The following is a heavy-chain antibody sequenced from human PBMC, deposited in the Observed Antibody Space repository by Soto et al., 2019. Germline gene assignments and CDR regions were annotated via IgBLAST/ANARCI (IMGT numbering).Heavy chain of an antibody. Sequence: QVQLVESGGGVVQPGRSLRLSCAASGFTFSSYAMHWVRQAPGKGLEWVAVISYDGSNKYYADSVKGRFTISSDNSKNTLYLQMNSLRAEDTAVYYCARDGFEGQYYFDYWGQGTLVTVSS. CDR2: ISYDGSNK. CDR1: GFTFSSYA. V-gene: IGHV3-30-3*01. D-gene: IGHD3-10*01. CDR3: ARDGFEGQYYFDY. J-gene: IGHJ4*02.